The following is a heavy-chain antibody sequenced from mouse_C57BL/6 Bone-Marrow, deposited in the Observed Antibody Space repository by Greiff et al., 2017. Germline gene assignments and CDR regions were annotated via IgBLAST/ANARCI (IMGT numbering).Heavy chain of an antibody. J-gene: IGHJ1*03. CDR1: GYTFTSYW. V-gene: IGHV1-69*01. Sequence: QVQLKQPGAELVMPGASVKLSCKASGYTFTSYWMHWVKQRPGQGLEWIGEIDPSDSYTNYNQKFKGKSTLTVDKSSSTAYMQLSSLTSEDSAVYYCARTVWNYGSSDWYFDVWGTGTTVTVSS. CDR3: ARTVWNYGSSDWYFDV. D-gene: IGHD1-1*01. CDR2: IDPSDSYT.